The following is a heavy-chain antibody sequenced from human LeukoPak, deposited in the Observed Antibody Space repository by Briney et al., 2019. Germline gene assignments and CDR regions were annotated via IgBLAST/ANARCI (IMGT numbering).Heavy chain of an antibody. CDR2: ISSSSYI. CDR3: ARRQQLGGGFDY. V-gene: IGHV3-21*01. Sequence: GSLRLSCAASGFTFSSYSMNWVRQAPGKGLEWVSSISSSSYIYYADSVKGRFTISRDNAKNSLYLQMNSLRAEDTAVYYCARRQQLGGGFDYWGQGTLVTVSS. J-gene: IGHJ4*02. CDR1: GFTFSSYS. D-gene: IGHD6-6*01.